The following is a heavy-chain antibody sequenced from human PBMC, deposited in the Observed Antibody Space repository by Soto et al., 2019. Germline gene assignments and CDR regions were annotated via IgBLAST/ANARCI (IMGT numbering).Heavy chain of an antibody. CDR1: GGSFTGYY. J-gene: IGHJ4*02. CDR2: INHSGST. Sequence: PSETLSLTCAVYGGSFTGYYWSWVRQPPGKRLEWIGEINHSGSTKYNPSLESRVTILLDTSKTQFSLKLSSVTAADTAVYYCAKNPGYYYDSTGYHFDYWGQGTLVTVSS. D-gene: IGHD3-22*01. V-gene: IGHV4-34*01. CDR3: AKNPGYYYDSTGYHFDY.